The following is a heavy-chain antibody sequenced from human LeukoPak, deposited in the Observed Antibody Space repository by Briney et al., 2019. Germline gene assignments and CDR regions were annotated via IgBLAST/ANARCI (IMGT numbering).Heavy chain of an antibody. CDR1: GYTFTSYG. CDR3: ARIRRFGELFPYYYYMDV. J-gene: IGHJ6*03. Sequence: ASVKVSCKASGYTFTSYGISWVRQAPGQGLEWMGWISAYNGNTNYAQKLQGRVTMTTDTSTSTAYMELRSLRSDDTAVYYCARIRRFGELFPYYYYMDVWGKGTTVTISS. D-gene: IGHD3-10*01. CDR2: ISAYNGNT. V-gene: IGHV1-18*01.